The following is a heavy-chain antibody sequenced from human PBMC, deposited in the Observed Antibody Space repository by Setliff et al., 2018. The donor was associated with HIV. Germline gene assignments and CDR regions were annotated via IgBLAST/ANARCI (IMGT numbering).Heavy chain of an antibody. CDR2: INPSSGDT. J-gene: IGHJ4*02. V-gene: IGHV1-46*01. D-gene: IGHD4-17*01. CDR1: GYTFTNYY. Sequence: GASVKVSCKASGYTFTNYYIHWVRQAPGQGLEWMGVINPSSGDTLYAQNFQGRVTVTRDTSTSTVYMELSSLRSDDTAIYYCARMGGYTTTVREIDVGGTARGGFDHWGQGTLVTVSS. CDR3: ARMGGYTTTVREIDVGGTARGGFDH.